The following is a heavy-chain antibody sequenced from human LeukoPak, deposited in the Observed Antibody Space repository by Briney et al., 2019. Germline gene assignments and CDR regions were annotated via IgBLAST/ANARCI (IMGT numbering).Heavy chain of an antibody. Sequence: AGGSLRLSCAASGFTFSNYVMSWVRQAPGKGLEWVSAISGSGGSTYYADSVKGRFTISRDNSKNTLYLQMNSLRAEDTAVYYCAKDTLRFLEWLLDAFDIWGQGTMVTVSS. D-gene: IGHD3-3*01. CDR3: AKDTLRFLEWLLDAFDI. J-gene: IGHJ3*02. CDR1: GFTFSNYV. V-gene: IGHV3-23*01. CDR2: ISGSGGST.